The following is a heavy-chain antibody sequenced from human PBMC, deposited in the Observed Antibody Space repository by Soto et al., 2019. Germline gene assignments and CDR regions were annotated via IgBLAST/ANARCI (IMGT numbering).Heavy chain of an antibody. Sequence: SETLSLTCAVSGDSISSTHWWTWVRQPPGKGLEYIGQIFHSGITNYNPSLESRVTISLDTSKNQFSLELSSVTAADTAIYYCARERPDGARLDPWGQGTLVTVSS. CDR3: ARERPDGARLDP. CDR2: IFHSGIT. V-gene: IGHV4-4*02. D-gene: IGHD6-6*01. CDR1: GDSISSTHW. J-gene: IGHJ5*02.